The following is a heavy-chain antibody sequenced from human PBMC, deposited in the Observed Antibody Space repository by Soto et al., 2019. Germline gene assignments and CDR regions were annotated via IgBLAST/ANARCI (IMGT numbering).Heavy chain of an antibody. CDR3: ARDHYGETNGYFDY. J-gene: IGHJ4*02. Sequence: GGSLRLSCAASGFTFSGYVMHWVRQAPGKGLEWVAVIWYDGSNKYYADSVKGRFTISRDNSKNTLYLQMNSLRAEDTAVYYCARDHYGETNGYFDYWGQGTLVTVSS. CDR2: IWYDGSNK. V-gene: IGHV3-33*01. CDR1: GFTFSGYV. D-gene: IGHD4-17*01.